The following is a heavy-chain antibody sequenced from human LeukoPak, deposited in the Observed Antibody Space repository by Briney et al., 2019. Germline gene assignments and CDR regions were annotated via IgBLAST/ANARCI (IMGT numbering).Heavy chain of an antibody. J-gene: IGHJ4*02. CDR2: MNPNSGNS. CDR1: GYTFTSYD. Sequence: GASVKVSCXASGYTFTSYDINWVRQATGQGLEWMGWMNPNSGNSGYAQEFQGRVTMTRSTSITTAYMELSSLRSEDTAVYYCARVPRDDYSNLHDYWGQGTLVTVSS. D-gene: IGHD4-11*01. V-gene: IGHV1-8*01. CDR3: ARVPRDDYSNLHDY.